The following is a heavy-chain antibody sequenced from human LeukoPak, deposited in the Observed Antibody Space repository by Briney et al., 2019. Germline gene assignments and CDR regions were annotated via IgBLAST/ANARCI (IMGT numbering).Heavy chain of an antibody. D-gene: IGHD3-10*01. V-gene: IGHV3-48*01. CDR2: ISSTSSTI. CDR3: ARSMVRGVNNWFDP. J-gene: IGHJ5*02. Sequence: GGSLRLSCAASGFTFSSYTMNWVRQAPGRGLEWVSYISSTSSTIYYADSVKGRFTISRDNAKKSLYLQMNSLRAEDTAVYYCARSMVRGVNNWFDPWGQGTLVAVSS. CDR1: GFTFSSYT.